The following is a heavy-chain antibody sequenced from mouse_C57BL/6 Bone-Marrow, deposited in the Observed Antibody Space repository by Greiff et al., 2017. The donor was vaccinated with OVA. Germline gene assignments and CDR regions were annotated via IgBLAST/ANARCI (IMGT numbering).Heavy chain of an antibody. Sequence: QVQLKQPGAELVKPGASVKMSCKASGYTFTSYWITWVKQRPGQGLEWIGDIYPGSGRTNFNEKFKSKATLTVDTSSSTAYMQLSSLTSEDSAVYYCAKKGLLWLRRGFDYWGQGTTLTVST. CDR2: IYPGSGRT. CDR3: AKKGLLWLRRGFDY. V-gene: IGHV1-55*01. D-gene: IGHD2-2*01. CDR1: GYTFTSYW. J-gene: IGHJ2*01.